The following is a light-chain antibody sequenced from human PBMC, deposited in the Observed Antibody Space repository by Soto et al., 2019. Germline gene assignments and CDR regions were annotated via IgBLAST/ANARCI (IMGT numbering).Light chain of an antibody. CDR1: QSVSSN. V-gene: IGKV3-15*01. CDR2: GAS. CDR3: QQYNNWPSWT. Sequence: EIVMTQSPATLSVSPGERATLSCRASQSVSSNLAWYQQKPGQAPRLLIYGASTMATGIPARFSGSGSWTDFTLTISSLQSEDFAVYYCQQYNNWPSWTFGQGTKVEIK. J-gene: IGKJ1*01.